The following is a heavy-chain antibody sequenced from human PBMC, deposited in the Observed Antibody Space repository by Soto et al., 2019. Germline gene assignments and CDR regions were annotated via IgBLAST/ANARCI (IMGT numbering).Heavy chain of an antibody. V-gene: IGHV1-46*03. CDR3: ARGRRYDFWSGYYTGFDP. CDR1: GYTFTSYY. CDR2: INPSGDST. D-gene: IGHD3-3*01. Sequence: QVQLVQSGAEVKKPGASVKVSCKASGYTFTSYYMHWVRQAPGQGLEWMGIINPSGDSTSYAQKFQGRVTMTRDTSTSTVYMELSSLRSEDTAVYYCARGRRYDFWSGYYTGFDPWGQGTLVTVSS. J-gene: IGHJ5*02.